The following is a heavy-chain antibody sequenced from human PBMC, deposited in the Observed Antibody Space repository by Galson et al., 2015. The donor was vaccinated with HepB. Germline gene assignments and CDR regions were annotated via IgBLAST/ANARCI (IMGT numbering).Heavy chain of an antibody. J-gene: IGHJ5*02. CDR2: INPSGGST. V-gene: IGHV1-46*01. Sequence: SVKVSCKASGYTFTSYYMHWVRQAPGQGLEWMGIINPSGGSTSYAQKFQGRVTMTRDTSTSTVYMELSSLRSEDTAVYYCARDRLSGTDIVVVVAASIAWFDPWGQGTLVTVSS. D-gene: IGHD2-15*01. CDR3: ARDRLSGTDIVVVVAASIAWFDP. CDR1: GYTFTSYY.